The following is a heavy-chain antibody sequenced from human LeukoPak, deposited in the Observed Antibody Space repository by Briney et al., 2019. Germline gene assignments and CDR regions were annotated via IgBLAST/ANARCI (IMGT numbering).Heavy chain of an antibody. D-gene: IGHD3-10*01. CDR2: INSDGSST. J-gene: IGHJ5*02. CDR3: ARGVNNWLDP. CDR1: GFTFSYYW. V-gene: IGHV3-74*01. Sequence: GGSLRLSCVASGFTFSYYWMYWVRQAPGKGLVWVSRINSDGSSTNYADSVKGRFTISRDNAENTMYLQMSSLRAEDTAMYYCARGVNNWLDPWGQGTLVTVSS.